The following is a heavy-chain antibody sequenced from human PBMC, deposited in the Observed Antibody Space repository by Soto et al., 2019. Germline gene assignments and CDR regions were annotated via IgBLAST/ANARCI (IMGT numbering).Heavy chain of an antibody. Sequence: QVQLQESGPGLVKPSQTLSLTCTVSGGSISSGGYYWSWIRQHPGKGLEWIGYIYYSGSTYYNPAHQRRVTIAVDTSKDQFSLEVGSVTAADTAVYYRGRDGARGGNFDYWGQGTLVTVSS. V-gene: IGHV4-31*03. CDR2: IYYSGST. CDR3: GRDGARGGNFDY. CDR1: GGSISSGGYY. J-gene: IGHJ4*02. D-gene: IGHD3-16*01.